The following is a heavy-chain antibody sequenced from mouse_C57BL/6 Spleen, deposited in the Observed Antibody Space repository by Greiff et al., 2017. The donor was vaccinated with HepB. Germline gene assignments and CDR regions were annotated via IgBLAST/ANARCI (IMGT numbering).Heavy chain of an antibody. CDR3: ARFTTGYAMDY. CDR1: GYAFSSSW. V-gene: IGHV1-82*01. D-gene: IGHD1-1*01. Sequence: QVQLQQSGPELVKPGASVKISCKASGYAFSSSWMNWVKQRPGKGLEWIGRIYPGDGDTNYNGKFKGKATLTADKSSSPAYMQLSSLTSEDSAVYFCARFTTGYAMDYWGQGTSVTVSS. CDR2: IYPGDGDT. J-gene: IGHJ4*01.